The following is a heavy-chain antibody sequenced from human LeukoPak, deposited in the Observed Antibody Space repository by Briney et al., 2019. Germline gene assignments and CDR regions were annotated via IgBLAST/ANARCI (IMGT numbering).Heavy chain of an antibody. Sequence: SETLSLTCTVSGGSITSSYLTWIRQPPGKGLEWIGYFYYSGSAKYNPSLKSRVTISIDTSKNQFSLDLSSVTAADTAVYYCARAYYYDSSGYFYWGQGTLVTVSS. CDR2: FYYSGSA. V-gene: IGHV4-59*08. J-gene: IGHJ4*02. CDR1: GGSITSSY. D-gene: IGHD3-22*01. CDR3: ARAYYYDSSGYFY.